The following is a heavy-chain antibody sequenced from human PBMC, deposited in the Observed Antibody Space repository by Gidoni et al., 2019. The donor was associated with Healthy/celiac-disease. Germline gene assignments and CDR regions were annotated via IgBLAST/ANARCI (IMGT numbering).Heavy chain of an antibody. D-gene: IGHD5-12*01. CDR3: ARDRDGYRSLYYFDY. V-gene: IGHV3-21*01. CDR2: ISSSSSYI. Sequence: EVQLVESGGGLVKPGGSLRLSCAASGFTFSSYSMNWVRQAPGKGLEWVSSISSSSSYIYYADSVKGRFTISRDNAKNSLYLQMNSLRAEDTAVYYCARDRDGYRSLYYFDYWGQGTLVTVSS. J-gene: IGHJ4*02. CDR1: GFTFSSYS.